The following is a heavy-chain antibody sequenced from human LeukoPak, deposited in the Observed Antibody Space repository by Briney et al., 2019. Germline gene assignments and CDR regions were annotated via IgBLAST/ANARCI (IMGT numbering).Heavy chain of an antibody. Sequence: ASVKVSCKASGYTFTGYYMHWVRQAPGQGLEWMGGFDPEDGETIYAQKFQGRVTMTEDTSTDTAYMELSSLRSEDTAVYYCATRPRAQLLWFGESSSGSLFDYWGQGTLVTVSS. CDR3: ATRPRAQLLWFGESSSGSLFDY. CDR2: FDPEDGET. D-gene: IGHD3-10*01. V-gene: IGHV1-24*01. J-gene: IGHJ4*02. CDR1: GYTFTGYY.